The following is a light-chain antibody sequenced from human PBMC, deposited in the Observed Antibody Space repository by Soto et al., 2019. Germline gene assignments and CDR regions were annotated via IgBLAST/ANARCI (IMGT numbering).Light chain of an antibody. CDR1: QSVNTN. V-gene: IGKV3-15*01. CDR2: GAS. Sequence: EIMMTQSPVTLSVSPGERATRSCRASQSVNTNLAWYQQKPGQAPRLLIYGASTRATGIPAHFIGNGSGTEFTLTASRLEPGDFAVYYCQHFGGTTFTLGQGTRLEIK. CDR3: QHFGGTTFT. J-gene: IGKJ5*01.